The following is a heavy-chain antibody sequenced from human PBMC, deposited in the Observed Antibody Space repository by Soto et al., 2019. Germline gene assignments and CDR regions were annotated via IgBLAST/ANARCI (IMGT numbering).Heavy chain of an antibody. Sequence: ASVKVSCKASRYTFTSYCISWVQQAPGQGLEWMGWISAYNGNTKYSQKFQGRVTITRDTSASTAYMELSSLRSEDTAVYYCARDRRVGVRGVMLEPMDVWGQGTTVTVSS. CDR2: ISAYNGNT. V-gene: IGHV1-18*01. CDR1: RYTFTSYC. CDR3: ARDRRVGVRGVMLEPMDV. J-gene: IGHJ6*02. D-gene: IGHD3-10*01.